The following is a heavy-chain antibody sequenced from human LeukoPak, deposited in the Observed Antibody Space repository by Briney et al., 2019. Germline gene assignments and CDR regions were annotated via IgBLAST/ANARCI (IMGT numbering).Heavy chain of an antibody. D-gene: IGHD2-2*01. CDR3: ARWIVVPAAHFDY. CDR2: IYPGDSDT. Sequence: GESLNLSYKGSGYSFTSYWIGWVRQMPGKGLEWMGIIYPGDSDTRYSPSFQGQVTISADKSISTAYLQWSSLKASDTAMYYCARWIVVPAAHFDYWGQGTLVTVSS. CDR1: GYSFTSYW. V-gene: IGHV5-51*01. J-gene: IGHJ4*02.